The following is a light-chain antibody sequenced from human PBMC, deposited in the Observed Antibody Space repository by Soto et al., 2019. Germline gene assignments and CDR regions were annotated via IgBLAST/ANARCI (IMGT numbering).Light chain of an antibody. V-gene: IGKV1-27*01. J-gene: IGKJ1*01. CDR1: QGIGNY. CDR2: GAS. CDR3: QKYDTVPWT. Sequence: DIQMTQSPSSLPASVGDRVTITCRASQGIGNYLVWYQQKPGKVPNLLIYGASILQSGVPSRFSGSGSGTYFSLTISSLQPEDAATYYCQKYDTVPWTFGQGTKMEIK.